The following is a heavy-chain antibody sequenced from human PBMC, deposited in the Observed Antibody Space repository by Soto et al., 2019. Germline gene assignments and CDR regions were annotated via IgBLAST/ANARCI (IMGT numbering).Heavy chain of an antibody. D-gene: IGHD6-19*01. Sequence: SATQSLTCAVSGDSIISIYHWAWIRQPPGRGLEWIASIYYSGSTNYNPSLKSRVTISVDTSKNQFSLKLSSVTAADTAVYYCARDIAVAGAYGMDVWGQGTTVTVSS. CDR2: IYYSGST. V-gene: IGHV4-59*01. J-gene: IGHJ6*02. CDR1: GDSIISIYH. CDR3: ARDIAVAGAYGMDV.